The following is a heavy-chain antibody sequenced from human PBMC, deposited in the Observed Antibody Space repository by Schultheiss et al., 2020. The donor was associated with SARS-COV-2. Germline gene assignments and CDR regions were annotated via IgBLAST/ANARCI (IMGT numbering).Heavy chain of an antibody. CDR1: GYTLTELS. V-gene: IGHV1-24*01. CDR2: FDPDDGET. Sequence: ASVKVSCKVSGYTLTELSMHWVRQAPGKGLEWMGGFDPDDGETIYAQKFQGRVTMTEDTSTDTAYMELSSLRSEETAEYYCATRLGAWGMDVWGQGTTVTVSS. J-gene: IGHJ6*02. D-gene: IGHD3-16*01. CDR3: ATRLGAWGMDV.